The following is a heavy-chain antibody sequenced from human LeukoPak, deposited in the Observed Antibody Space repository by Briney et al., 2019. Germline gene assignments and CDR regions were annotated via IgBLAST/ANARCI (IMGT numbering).Heavy chain of an antibody. V-gene: IGHV3-21*01. CDR3: ARDSVGVPTDFDY. CDR1: GFTFSSYS. Sequence: GGSLRLSCAASGFTFSSYSMNWVRQAPGKGLEWVSSITGSSTYIHYADSVKGRFTISRDNAKNSLYLQMNSLRAEDTAVYYCARDSVGVPTDFDYWGQGTLVTVSS. D-gene: IGHD1-26*01. J-gene: IGHJ4*02. CDR2: ITGSSTYI.